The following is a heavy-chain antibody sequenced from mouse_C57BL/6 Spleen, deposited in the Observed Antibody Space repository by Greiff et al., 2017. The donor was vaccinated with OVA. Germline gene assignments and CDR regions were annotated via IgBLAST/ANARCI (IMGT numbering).Heavy chain of an antibody. V-gene: IGHV1-53*01. CDR1: GYTFTSYW. CDR3: ARDSSGGGYAMDY. D-gene: IGHD3-2*02. J-gene: IGHJ4*01. CDR2: INPSNGGT. Sequence: QVQLQQPGTELVKPGASVKLSCKASGYTFTSYWMHWVKQRPGQGLEWIGNINPSNGGTNYNEKFKSKATLTVDKASSTAYMQLSSLTSEDSAVYYCARDSSGGGYAMDYWGQGTSVTVSS.